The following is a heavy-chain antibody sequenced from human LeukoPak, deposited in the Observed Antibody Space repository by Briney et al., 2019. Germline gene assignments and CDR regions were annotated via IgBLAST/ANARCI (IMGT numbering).Heavy chain of an antibody. V-gene: IGHV1-46*01. J-gene: IGHJ4*02. CDR2: INPSGGST. CDR1: GYTFTNYY. Sequence: ASVKVSCKASGYTFTNYYMHWVRQAPGQGLEWMGIINPSGGSTSYAQKFQGRVTMTRDMSTSTDYMELNSLRAEDTAVYYCAKDDRWLQFCCWGQGTLVTVSA. CDR3: AKDDRWLQFCC. D-gene: IGHD5-24*01.